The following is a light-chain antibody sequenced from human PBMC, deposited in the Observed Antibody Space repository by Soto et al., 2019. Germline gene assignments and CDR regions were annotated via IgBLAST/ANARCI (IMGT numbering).Light chain of an antibody. CDR3: ASYTTSSTYV. CDR2: DVS. V-gene: IGLV2-14*01. J-gene: IGLJ1*01. CDR1: SSDVGGYSY. Sequence: QSVLTQPASVSGSPGQSIAISCTGTSSDVGGYSYVSWYQQQPGKAPKLVISDVSNRPSGVSDRFSGSKSGNTASLTISGLQNEDEADYYCASYTTSSTYVFGTGTKVTVL.